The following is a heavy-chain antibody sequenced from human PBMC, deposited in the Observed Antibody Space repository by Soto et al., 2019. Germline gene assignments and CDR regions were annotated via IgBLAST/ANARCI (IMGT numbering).Heavy chain of an antibody. CDR3: ASRPWVAAAGRDYYYGMDV. CDR1: GGSISSSSYY. J-gene: IGHJ6*02. D-gene: IGHD6-13*01. V-gene: IGHV4-39*01. CDR2: IYYSGCT. Sequence: PSETLSLTCTVTGGSISSSSYYWGWIRQPPGKGLEWIGSIYYSGCTYYNPSLKSRVTISVDTSKNQFSLKLSSVTAADTAVYYCASRPWVAAAGRDYYYGMDVWGQGTTVT.